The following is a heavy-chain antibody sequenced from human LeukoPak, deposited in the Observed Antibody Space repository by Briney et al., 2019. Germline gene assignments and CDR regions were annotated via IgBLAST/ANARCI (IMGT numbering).Heavy chain of an antibody. Sequence: SETLSLTCAVYGGSFSGYYWSWIRQPPGKGLEWIGYIYYSGSTNYNPSLKSRVTMSVDTSTNQFSLKLRSVTAADTAVYYCARRYCSGGSCYSCFDYWGQGTLVTVSS. D-gene: IGHD2-15*01. CDR3: ARRYCSGGSCYSCFDY. CDR2: IYYSGST. CDR1: GGSFSGYY. V-gene: IGHV4-59*01. J-gene: IGHJ4*02.